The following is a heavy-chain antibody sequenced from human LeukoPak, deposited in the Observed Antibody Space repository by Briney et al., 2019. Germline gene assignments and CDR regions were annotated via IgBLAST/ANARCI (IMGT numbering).Heavy chain of an antibody. J-gene: IGHJ4*02. CDR1: GFTFDDYG. CDR3: ARRYSSTWYCFDY. Sequence: GGSLRLSCAASGFTFDDYGMSWVRQVPGKGLEWVSGISWNGGSTGYVDSVKGRFTISRDNAKNSLYLQMYSLRAEDTALYYCARRYSSTWYCFDYWGQGTLVTVSS. V-gene: IGHV3-20*04. CDR2: ISWNGGST. D-gene: IGHD6-13*01.